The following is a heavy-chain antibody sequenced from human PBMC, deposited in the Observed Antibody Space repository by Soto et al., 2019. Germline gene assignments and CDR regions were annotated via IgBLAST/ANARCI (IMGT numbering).Heavy chain of an antibody. J-gene: IGHJ6*02. CDR3: TTDRGIAAVPDYYYYYGMDV. V-gene: IGHV3-15*01. D-gene: IGHD6-13*01. CDR2: IKSKTDGGTT. CDR1: GFTFSNAW. Sequence: GGSLRLSCAASGFTFSNAWMSWVRQAPGKGLEWVGRIKSKTDGGTTDYAAPVKGRFTISRDDSKNTLYLQMNSLKTEDTAVYYCTTDRGIAAVPDYYYYYGMDVWGQGATVTVSS.